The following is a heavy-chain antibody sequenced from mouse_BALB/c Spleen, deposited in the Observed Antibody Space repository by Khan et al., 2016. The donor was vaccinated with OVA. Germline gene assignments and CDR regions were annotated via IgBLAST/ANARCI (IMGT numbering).Heavy chain of an antibody. Sequence: EVELVESGGDLVKPGGSLNLSCEASGFTFSSYGMSWLRQTPDKRLVGVATISNGGSYTYYPDSVKGRLTISRDNAKNTLYLQMSSLKSEDTAMYYCAGHRFTTPTAWFAYWGQGTLVTVSA. CDR1: GFTFSSYG. CDR2: ISNGGSYT. V-gene: IGHV5-6*01. J-gene: IGHJ3*01. CDR3: AGHRFTTPTAWFAY. D-gene: IGHD1-2*01.